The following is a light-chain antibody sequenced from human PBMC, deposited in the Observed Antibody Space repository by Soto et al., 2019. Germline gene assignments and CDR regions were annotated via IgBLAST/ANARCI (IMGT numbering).Light chain of an antibody. CDR3: QQYGTSPRT. J-gene: IGKJ1*01. CDR2: GAS. Sequence: EIVLTQSPGTLSLSPGERATLSCRSSHSVNRNYLAWYQQKPGQAPRLLIYGASSRATGIPDRFSGSGSGTDFTLTITRLGPEDFAVYYCQQYGTSPRTFSQGTKVEIK. V-gene: IGKV3-20*01. CDR1: HSVNRNY.